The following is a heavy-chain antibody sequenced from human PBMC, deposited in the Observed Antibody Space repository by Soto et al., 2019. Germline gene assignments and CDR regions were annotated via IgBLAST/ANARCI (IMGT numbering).Heavy chain of an antibody. CDR2: ISSSGSTI. V-gene: IGHV3-11*01. CDR3: ARIGYCGGDCYKDYYCYYMDV. D-gene: IGHD2-21*01. J-gene: IGHJ6*03. CDR1: GFTFSDYY. Sequence: QVQLVESGGGLVKPGGSLRLSCAASGFTFSDYYMSWIRQAPGKGLEWVSYISSSGSTIYYADSVKGRFTISRDNAKKSLYLQMNSLRAEATAVYYCARIGYCGGDCYKDYYCYYMDVWGKGTTVTVSS.